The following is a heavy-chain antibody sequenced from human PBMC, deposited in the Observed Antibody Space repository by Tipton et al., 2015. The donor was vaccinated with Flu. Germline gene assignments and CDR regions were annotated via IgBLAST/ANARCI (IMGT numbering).Heavy chain of an antibody. CDR1: GGSIGVTTYY. J-gene: IGHJ4*02. V-gene: IGHV4-39*07. Sequence: LRLSCTVSGGSIGVTTYYWGWIRQPPGKGLEYIGSVYYTGGTYYNPSLESRVTISLDTSKNQFSLKLSSVAAADTAVYYCARDDSGFNDYWGPGTLVTVSS. D-gene: IGHD3-22*01. CDR3: ARDDSGFNDY. CDR2: VYYTGGT.